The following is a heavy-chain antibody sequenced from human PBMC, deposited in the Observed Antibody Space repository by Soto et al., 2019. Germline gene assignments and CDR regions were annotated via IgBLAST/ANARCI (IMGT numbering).Heavy chain of an antibody. V-gene: IGHV3-21*04. CDR2: ISSHSSYI. CDR1: GFTFSSYS. D-gene: IGHD3-10*01. J-gene: IGHJ5*02. CDR3: AKRPGSGGS. Sequence: PGGSLRLSCVVSGFTFSSYSMNWVRQAPGKGLEWVSYISSHSSYIYYADSVKGRFTISRDNAKNSLYLQMNSLRAEDTAVYYCAKRPGSGGSWGQGTLVTVSS.